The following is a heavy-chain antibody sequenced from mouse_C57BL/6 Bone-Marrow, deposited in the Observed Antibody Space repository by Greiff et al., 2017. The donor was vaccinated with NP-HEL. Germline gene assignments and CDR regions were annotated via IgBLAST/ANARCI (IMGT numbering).Heavy chain of an antibody. CDR2: ISSGGSYT. V-gene: IGHV5-6*01. J-gene: IGHJ2*01. Sequence: EVQGVESGGDLVKPGGSLKLSCAASGFTFSSYGMSWVRQTPDKRLEWVATISSGGSYTYYHDSVKGRFTISRDNAKNTLYLQLSSLKSEDTAMYYCARGYSNYDYWGQGTTLTVSS. D-gene: IGHD2-5*01. CDR1: GFTFSSYG. CDR3: ARGYSNYDY.